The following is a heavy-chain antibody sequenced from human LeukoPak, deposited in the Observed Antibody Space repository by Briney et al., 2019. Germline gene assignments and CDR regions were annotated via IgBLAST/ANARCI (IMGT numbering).Heavy chain of an antibody. J-gene: IGHJ4*02. D-gene: IGHD3-22*01. Sequence: PGGSLRLSCAASGFTLSSYAMSWVRQAPGKGLEWVSAISGSGGSTYYADSVKGRFTIPRDNSKNTLYLQMNSLRAEDTAVYYCAKDRNYYDSSGYNDYWGQGTLVTVSS. CDR2: ISGSGGST. CDR3: AKDRNYYDSSGYNDY. CDR1: GFTLSSYA. V-gene: IGHV3-23*01.